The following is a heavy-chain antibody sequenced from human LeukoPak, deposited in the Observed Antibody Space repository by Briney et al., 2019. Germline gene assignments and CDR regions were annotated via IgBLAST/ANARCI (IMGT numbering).Heavy chain of an antibody. D-gene: IGHD3-22*01. V-gene: IGHV4-39*07. CDR3: ARDWGYDSSGYPRASFDY. J-gene: IGHJ4*02. CDR2: IYYSGST. Sequence: SETLSLTCTVSGGSISSSSYYWGWIRQPPGKGLEWIGSIYYSGSTYYNPSLKSPVTISVDTSKNQFSLKLSSVTAADTAVYYCARDWGYDSSGYPRASFDYWGQGTLVTVSS. CDR1: GGSISSSSYY.